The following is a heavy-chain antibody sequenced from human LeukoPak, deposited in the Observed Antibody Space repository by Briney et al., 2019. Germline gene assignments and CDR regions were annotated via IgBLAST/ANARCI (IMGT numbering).Heavy chain of an antibody. V-gene: IGHV3-23*01. CDR2: ISGSGGST. J-gene: IGHJ4*02. CDR3: AKDLRMITFGGVINPPYDY. CDR1: GFTFSSYA. D-gene: IGHD3-16*02. Sequence: GGSLRLSCAASGFTFSSYAMSWVRQAPGKGLEWVSAISGSGGSTYYAGSVKGRFTISRDNSKNTLYLQMNSLRAEDTAVYYCAKDLRMITFGGVINPPYDYWGQGTLVTVSS.